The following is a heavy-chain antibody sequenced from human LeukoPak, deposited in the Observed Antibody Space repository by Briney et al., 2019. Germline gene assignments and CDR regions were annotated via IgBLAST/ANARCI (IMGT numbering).Heavy chain of an antibody. CDR1: GYTSTNYG. D-gene: IGHD3-22*01. CDR3: AGYYYDSSGYPRPWFDP. J-gene: IGHJ5*02. V-gene: IGHV1-18*01. CDR2: ISAYNGNT. Sequence: ASVKVSCKASGYTSTNYGISWVRQAPGQGLEWMGWISAYNGNTNSAQKLQGRVTLTTDTSTGTAYMELRSLRSDDTAVYYCAGYYYDSSGYPRPWFDPWGQGTLVTVSS.